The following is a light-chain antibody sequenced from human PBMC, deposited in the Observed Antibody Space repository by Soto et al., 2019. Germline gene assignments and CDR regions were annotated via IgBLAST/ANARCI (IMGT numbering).Light chain of an antibody. Sequence: DIQMTQSPSSLSASGGDRVTITCRASQAIRNELGWYQQKPAKAPKRLIYATSSLQSGVPSRFSGSGSGTEFTLTISSLQPDDFATYYCQHYNSYSEAFGQGTKVDI. CDR1: QAIRNE. CDR3: QHYNSYSEA. V-gene: IGKV1-17*01. J-gene: IGKJ1*01. CDR2: ATS.